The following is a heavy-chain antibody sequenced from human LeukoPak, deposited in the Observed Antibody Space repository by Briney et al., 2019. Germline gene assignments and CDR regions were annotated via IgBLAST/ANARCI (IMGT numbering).Heavy chain of an antibody. CDR3: ARSLGSVVTLDY. V-gene: IGHV3-23*01. CDR2: ITNSGENT. D-gene: IGHD4-23*01. CDR1: GFSFPYG. Sequence: GGSLRLSCEASGFSFPYGMSWVRQAPGKGLEWVSGITNSGENTYYADSVKGRFTISRDNSKNTLFLEMNSLRVEDTAVYYCARSLGSVVTLDYWGQGTLVTVSS. J-gene: IGHJ4*02.